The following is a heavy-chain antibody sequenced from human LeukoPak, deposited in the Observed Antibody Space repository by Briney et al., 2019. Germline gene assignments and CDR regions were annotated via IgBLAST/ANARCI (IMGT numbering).Heavy chain of an antibody. CDR3: ARVELGSGDGYGDY. D-gene: IGHD5-24*01. CDR2: INPNSGGT. Sequence: GASVKVSCKASGYTFTGYYMHWVRQAPGQGLEWMGWINPNSGGTNYAQKFQGRVTTTRDTSISTAYMELSRLRSDDTAVYYCARVELGSGDGYGDYWGQGTLVTVSS. V-gene: IGHV1-2*02. CDR1: GYTFTGYY. J-gene: IGHJ4*02.